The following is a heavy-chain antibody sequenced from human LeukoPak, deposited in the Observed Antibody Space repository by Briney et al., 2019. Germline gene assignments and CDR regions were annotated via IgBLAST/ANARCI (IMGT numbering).Heavy chain of an antibody. Sequence: GGSLRLSCAASGFTFSGYTMTWVRQAPGKGLEWVSSISNSSTYIYYADSVRGRFTISRDNVQNSLYLQMNSLRAEDTAVYYCARWVCSSTSCYYFDYWGQGTLVVVSS. CDR3: ARWVCSSTSCYYFDY. D-gene: IGHD2-2*01. CDR1: GFTFSGYT. CDR2: ISNSSTYI. V-gene: IGHV3-21*01. J-gene: IGHJ4*02.